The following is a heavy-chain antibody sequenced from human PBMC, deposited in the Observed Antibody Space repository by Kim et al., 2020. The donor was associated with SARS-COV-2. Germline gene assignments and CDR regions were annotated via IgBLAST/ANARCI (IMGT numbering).Heavy chain of an antibody. J-gene: IGHJ6*02. Sequence: SETLSLTCNVSGGSISSGGYYWSWIRQHPGKGLEWIGHIYYSGSTYYNPSLKSRVTISVDTSKNQFSLKLSSVTAADTAVYYCARDQVQWLETYYYGMDVWGQGTTVTVSS. D-gene: IGHD6-19*01. CDR3: ARDQVQWLETYYYGMDV. CDR1: GGSISSGGYY. V-gene: IGHV4-31*03. CDR2: IYYSGST.